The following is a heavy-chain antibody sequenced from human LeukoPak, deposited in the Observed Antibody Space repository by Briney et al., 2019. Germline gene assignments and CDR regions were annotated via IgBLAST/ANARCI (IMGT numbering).Heavy chain of an antibody. CDR2: ISWNSGSI. Sequence: GGSLRLSCAASGFTFSSYSRNRVRPDPGKGLEWVSGISWNSGSIGYADSVKGRFTTSRDNAKNSLYLQMNSLRAEDTALYYCAKGKWELHPPYYQRWGQGTLVTVSS. D-gene: IGHD1-26*01. V-gene: IGHV3-9*01. J-gene: IGHJ1*01. CDR1: GFTFSSYS. CDR3: AKGKWELHPPYYQR.